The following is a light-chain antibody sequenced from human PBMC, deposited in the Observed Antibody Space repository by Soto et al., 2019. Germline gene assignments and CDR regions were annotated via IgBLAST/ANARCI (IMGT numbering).Light chain of an antibody. V-gene: IGKV1-27*01. Sequence: DIQMTQSPSSLSASVGARVPITCRASQAISDYLAWYQQKPGKVPKLLIYDASTLQSGVPSRFSGSGSRTDFTLTISSLQPEDFATYYCQKYNSAPLHFGGGTKVDIK. CDR2: DAS. CDR3: QKYNSAPLH. CDR1: QAISDY. J-gene: IGKJ4*01.